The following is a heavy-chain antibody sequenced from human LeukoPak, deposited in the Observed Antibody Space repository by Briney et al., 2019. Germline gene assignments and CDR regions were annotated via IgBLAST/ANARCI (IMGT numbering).Heavy chain of an antibody. V-gene: IGHV3-23*01. J-gene: IGHJ5*02. CDR3: ARDGQPYSSGWNWFDP. CDR2: ISGSGGST. CDR1: GFTFSSYA. D-gene: IGHD6-19*01. Sequence: GSLRLSCAASGFTFSSYAMSWVRQAPGKGLEWVSAISGSGGSTYYADSVKGRSTISRDNSKNTLYLQMNSLRAEDTAVYYCARDGQPYSSGWNWFDPWGQGTLVTVSS.